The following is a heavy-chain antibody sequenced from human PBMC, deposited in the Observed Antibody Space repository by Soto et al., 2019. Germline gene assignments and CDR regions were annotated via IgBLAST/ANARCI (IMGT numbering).Heavy chain of an antibody. CDR1: GGSFSGYY. J-gene: IGHJ4*02. V-gene: IGHV4-34*01. D-gene: IGHD3-3*01. CDR3: ARGFNYDFWSGRAEYFDY. CDR2: INHSGST. Sequence: PSETLSLTCAVYGGSFSGYYWSWIRQPPGKGLEWIGEINHSGSTNYNPSLKSRVTISVDTSKNQFSLKLSSVTAADTAVYYCARGFNYDFWSGRAEYFDYWGQGTLVTAPQ.